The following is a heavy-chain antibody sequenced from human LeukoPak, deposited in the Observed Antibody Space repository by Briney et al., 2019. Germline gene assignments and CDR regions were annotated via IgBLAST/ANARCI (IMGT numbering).Heavy chain of an antibody. D-gene: IGHD3-10*01. V-gene: IGHV1-2*02. J-gene: IGHJ4*02. CDR2: INPNSGGT. Sequence: ASVKVSCKASGYTFTGYYMHWVRQAPGQGLEWMGWINPNSGGTNYAQKFQGRVTMTRDTSISTAYMELSSLRSEDTAVYYCARGPITMVRGVIITAFDYWGQGTLVTVSS. CDR1: GYTFTGYY. CDR3: ARGPITMVRGVIITAFDY.